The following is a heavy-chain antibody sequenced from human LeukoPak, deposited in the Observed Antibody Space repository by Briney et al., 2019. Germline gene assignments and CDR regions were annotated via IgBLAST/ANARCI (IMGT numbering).Heavy chain of an antibody. CDR2: IHYSGST. J-gene: IGHJ4*02. CDR1: GGCISSDDYS. D-gene: IGHD7-27*01. V-gene: IGHV4-30-4*01. CDR3: ARAKANWGSRAGTRHSRGGSYYFDY. Sequence: TSQTLSLTCTVSGGCISSDDYSWSWIRQPPGKALEWIGYIHYSGSTNYNPSLKSRVTISVDTSKNQFSLKLSSVTAADTAVYYCARAKANWGSRAGTRHSRGGSYYFDYWGQGTLVTVSS.